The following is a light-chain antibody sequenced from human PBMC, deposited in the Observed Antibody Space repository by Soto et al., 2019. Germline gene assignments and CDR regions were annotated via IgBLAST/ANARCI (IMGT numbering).Light chain of an antibody. CDR3: GSWDSSLSAGV. J-gene: IGLJ3*02. Sequence: QSVLTQPPSVSAAPGQKVTLSCSGSSANIGSNYVSWYQQVPGTAPKLLIYEDHKRPSEIPDRFSGSKSGTSATLDIIGLQTGDEADYYCGSWDSSLSAGVFGGGTKLTVL. V-gene: IGLV1-51*02. CDR2: EDH. CDR1: SANIGSNY.